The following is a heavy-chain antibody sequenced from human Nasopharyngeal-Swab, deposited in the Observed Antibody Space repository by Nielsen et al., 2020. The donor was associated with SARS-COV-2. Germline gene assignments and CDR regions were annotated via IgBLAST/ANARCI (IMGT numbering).Heavy chain of an antibody. V-gene: IGHV1-46*01. CDR2: IIPSEGST. Sequence: WVRQAPGQGPEWLGLIIPSEGSTAYAQKFQGRVTMTRDTSTSTAYMELSSLRSDDTAVYFCARGAVHPMLDLWGQGTRVTVSS. CDR3: ARGAVHPMLDL. J-gene: IGHJ5*02. D-gene: IGHD3-16*01.